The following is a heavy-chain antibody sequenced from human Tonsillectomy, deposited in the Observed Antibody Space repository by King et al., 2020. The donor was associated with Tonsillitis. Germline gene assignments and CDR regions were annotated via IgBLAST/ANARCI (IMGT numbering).Heavy chain of an antibody. CDR2: ISYYGSND. J-gene: IGHJ5*01. CDR1: GFHFNNYA. V-gene: IGHV3-33*05. CDR3: ARDFTLFGSGWYGHWFDS. D-gene: IGHD6-19*01. Sequence: VQLVESGGGVVQPGRSLRLSCAASGFHFNNYAMHWVRQAPGKGLEWVAVISYYGSNDYYADSVKGRFTVSRDDSTNTLYLQMNSLRAEDTAVYYWARDFTLFGSGWYGHWFDSWGQGTLVTVSS.